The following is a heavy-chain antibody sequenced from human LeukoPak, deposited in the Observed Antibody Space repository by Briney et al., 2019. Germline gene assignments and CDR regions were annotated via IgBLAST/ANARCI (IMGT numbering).Heavy chain of an antibody. CDR3: ARGPAFSSPNRVGWSPFDY. CDR2: IYYSGST. J-gene: IGHJ4*02. Sequence: SQTLSLTCTVSGGSLSSGGYYWSWIRQHPGKGLEWIGYIYYSGSTYYNPSLKSRVTVSVDTSKNQFSLRLSSVTAADTAVYYCARGPAFSSPNRVGWSPFDYWGQGTLVTVSS. CDR1: GGSLSSGGYY. V-gene: IGHV4-31*03. D-gene: IGHD6-13*01.